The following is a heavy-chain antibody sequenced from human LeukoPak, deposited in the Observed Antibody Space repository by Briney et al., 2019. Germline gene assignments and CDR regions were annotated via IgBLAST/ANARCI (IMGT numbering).Heavy chain of an antibody. CDR3: ARLAYYGSGSYYKFPPYYYYYYMDV. V-gene: IGHV4-34*01. D-gene: IGHD3-10*01. J-gene: IGHJ6*03. Sequence: SETLSLTCAVYGGSFSGYYWSWIRQPPGKGLEWIGEINHSGSTNYNPSLKSRVTISVDTSKNQFSLKLSSVTAAGTAVYYCARLAYYGSGSYYKFPPYYYYYYMDVWGKGTTVTISS. CDR2: INHSGST. CDR1: GGSFSGYY.